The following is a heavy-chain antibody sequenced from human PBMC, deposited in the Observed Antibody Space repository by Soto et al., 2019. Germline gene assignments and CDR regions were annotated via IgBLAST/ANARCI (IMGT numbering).Heavy chain of an antibody. J-gene: IGHJ6*02. CDR2: IKQDGSEK. V-gene: IGHV3-7*01. Sequence: LRLSCAASGFTFSSYWMSWVRQAPGKGLEWVANIKQDGSEKYYVDSVKGRFTISRDNAKNSLYLQMNSLRAEDTAVYYCARDKHYDFWSGSYGMDVWGQGTTVPVSS. CDR1: GFTFSSYW. D-gene: IGHD3-3*01. CDR3: ARDKHYDFWSGSYGMDV.